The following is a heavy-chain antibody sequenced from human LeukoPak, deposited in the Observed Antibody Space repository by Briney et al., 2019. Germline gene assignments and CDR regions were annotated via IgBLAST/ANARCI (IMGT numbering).Heavy chain of an antibody. D-gene: IGHD6-19*01. CDR3: ARGYSSGLWDY. CDR2: IYYSGST. J-gene: IGHJ4*02. CDR1: GGSIGSCY. V-gene: IGHV4-59*01. Sequence: SETLSLTCTVSGGSIGSCYWSWIRQPPGKGLEWIGYIYYSGSTNYNPSLKSRVTISVDTSKNQFSLKLSSVTAADTAVYYCARGYSSGLWDYWGQGTLVTVSS.